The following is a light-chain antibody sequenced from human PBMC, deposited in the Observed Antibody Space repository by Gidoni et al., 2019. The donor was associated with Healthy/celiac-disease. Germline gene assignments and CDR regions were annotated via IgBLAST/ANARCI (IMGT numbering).Light chain of an antibody. Sequence: DIVMPQSPLSLPVTPGEPAPISCRSSQSLLHSNGYNYLDWYLQKAGQSPQLLIYLGSTRASGVPDRFSGSGSGTGFTLKISRVEAEDVGVYYCMQALQTPFTFGPGTKVDIK. CDR2: LGS. V-gene: IGKV2-28*01. CDR1: QSLLHSNGYNY. J-gene: IGKJ3*01. CDR3: MQALQTPFT.